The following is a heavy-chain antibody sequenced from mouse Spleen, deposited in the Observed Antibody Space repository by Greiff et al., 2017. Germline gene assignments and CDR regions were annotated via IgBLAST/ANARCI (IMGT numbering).Heavy chain of an antibody. Sequence: EVQGVESGGGLVKLGGSLKLSCAASGFTFSSYYMSWVRQTPEKRLELVAAINSNGGSTYYPDTVKGRFTISRDNAKNTLYLQMSSLKSEDTALYYCARQDGNYVEAMDYWGQGTSVTVSS. D-gene: IGHD2-1*01. CDR3: ARQDGNYVEAMDY. CDR1: GFTFSSYY. CDR2: INSNGGST. V-gene: IGHV5-6-2*01. J-gene: IGHJ4*01.